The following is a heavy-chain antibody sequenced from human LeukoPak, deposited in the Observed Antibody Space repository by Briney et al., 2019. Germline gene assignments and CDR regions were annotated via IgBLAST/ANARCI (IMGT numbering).Heavy chain of an antibody. Sequence: GGSLRLSCAASGFTFSSYSMNWVRQAPGKGLEWVSSISSSSSYIYYAGSVKGRFTISRDNAKNSLYLQMNSLRAEDTAVYYCARDWRGYRTLRAFDYWGQGTLVTVSS. J-gene: IGHJ4*02. D-gene: IGHD5-18*01. CDR3: ARDWRGYRTLRAFDY. CDR1: GFTFSSYS. CDR2: ISSSSSYI. V-gene: IGHV3-21*01.